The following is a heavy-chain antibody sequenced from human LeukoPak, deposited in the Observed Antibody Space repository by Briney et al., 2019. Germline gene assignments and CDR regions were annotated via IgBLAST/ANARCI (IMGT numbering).Heavy chain of an antibody. V-gene: IGHV4-59*01. D-gene: IGHD6-6*01. CDR1: GGSISSYH. J-gene: IGHJ6*02. CDR2: ISYSGTT. CDR3: ARDQTISSSIYYYYGMDV. Sequence: PSETLSLTCPVSGGSISSYHWNWIRQPPGKGLEWIGYISYSGTTSYNPSLKSRVTISMDTSKNQFSLKLSSVTAADTAVYYCARDQTISSSIYYYYGMDVWGQGTTVTVSS.